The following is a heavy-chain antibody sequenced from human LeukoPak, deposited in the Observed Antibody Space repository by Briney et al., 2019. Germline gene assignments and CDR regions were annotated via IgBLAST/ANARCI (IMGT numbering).Heavy chain of an antibody. CDR1: GYTLTELS. CDR3: ATAASVDGVFYYYYMDV. Sequence: ASVKVSCKVSGYTLTELSMHWVRQAPGKGLEWMGGFDPEDGETIYAQKFQGRVTMTEDTSTDTAYMELSSLRSEDTAVYYYATAASVDGVFYYYYMDVWGKGTTVTVSS. J-gene: IGHJ6*03. D-gene: IGHD2-8*01. CDR2: FDPEDGET. V-gene: IGHV1-24*01.